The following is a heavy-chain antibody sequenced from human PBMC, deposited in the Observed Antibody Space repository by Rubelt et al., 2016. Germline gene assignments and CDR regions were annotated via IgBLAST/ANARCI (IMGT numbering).Heavy chain of an antibody. CDR2: IIPILGIA. V-gene: IGHV1-69*10. D-gene: IGHD1-26*01. CDR1: GGTFSSYA. J-gene: IGHJ6*02. CDR3: ARVVVAEATDYYYYGMDV. Sequence: QVQLVQSGAEVKKPGASVKVSCKASGGTFSSYAISWVRQAPGQGLEWMGGIIPILGIANYAQKFQGKGAVTVAKSTVPAYRDLGSLRSGETAVYYRARVVVAEATDYYYYGMDVWGQGTTVTVSS.